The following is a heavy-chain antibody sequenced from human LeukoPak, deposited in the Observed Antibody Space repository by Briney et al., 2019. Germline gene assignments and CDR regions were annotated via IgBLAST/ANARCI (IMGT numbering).Heavy chain of an antibody. CDR2: ISGSGGST. V-gene: IGHV3-23*01. CDR3: AKDLPTTVTTPYFDY. J-gene: IGHJ4*02. Sequence: ETLSLTCTVSGGSISGYHWSWVRQAPGKGLEWVSAISGSGGSTYYADSVKGRFTISRDNSKNTLYLQMNSLRAEDTAVYYCAKDLPTTVTTPYFDYWGQGTLVTVSS. D-gene: IGHD4-17*01. CDR1: GGSISGYH.